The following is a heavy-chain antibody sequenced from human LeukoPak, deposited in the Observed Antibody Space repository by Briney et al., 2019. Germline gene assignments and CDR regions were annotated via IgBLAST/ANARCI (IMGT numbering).Heavy chain of an antibody. V-gene: IGHV1-18*01. CDR3: ALSMVRGVIIAYDY. J-gene: IGHJ4*02. Sequence: EASVKVSCKASGYTFTSYGISWVRQAPGQGLEWMGWISAYNGNTNYAQKLQGRVTMTTDTSTSTAYMELRSLRSDDTAVYYCALSMVRGVIIAYDYWGQGTLVTVSS. CDR2: ISAYNGNT. D-gene: IGHD3-10*01. CDR1: GYTFTSYG.